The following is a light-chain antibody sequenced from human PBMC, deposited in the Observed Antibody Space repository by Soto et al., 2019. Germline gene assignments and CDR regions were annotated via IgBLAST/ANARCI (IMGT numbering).Light chain of an antibody. CDR2: GAS. CDR3: QQYGSAPYT. V-gene: IGKV3-20*01. Sequence: IVLTQSPGTLSLSPGERATLSCRASQSIGISSLDWYHHKPGQTPRLLLYGASNRATGVPDRFRGSGSGTDFTLIISGLEPEDFGVYSCQQYGSAPYTFGQGTILEIK. J-gene: IGKJ2*01. CDR1: QSIGISS.